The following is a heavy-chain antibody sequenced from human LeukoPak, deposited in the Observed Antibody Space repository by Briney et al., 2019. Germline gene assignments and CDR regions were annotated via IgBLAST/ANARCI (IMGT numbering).Heavy chain of an antibody. J-gene: IGHJ4*02. CDR2: IYYSGST. CDR3: ARGRSKQEY. Sequence: PSETLSLTYTVSGGSISSYYWSWIRQPPGKGLEWIGYIYYSGSTNYNPSLKSRVTISVDTSKNQFSLKLSSVTAADTAVYYCARGRSKQEYWGQGTLVSVSS. D-gene: IGHD2-15*01. V-gene: IGHV4-59*01. CDR1: GGSISSYY.